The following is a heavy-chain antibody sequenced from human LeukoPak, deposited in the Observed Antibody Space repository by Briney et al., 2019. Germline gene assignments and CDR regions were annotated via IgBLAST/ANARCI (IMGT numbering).Heavy chain of an antibody. D-gene: IGHD6-19*01. V-gene: IGHV3-48*01. CDR3: ARGAYSSGWAYFDH. CDR2: ISSSSRTI. Sequence: GGSLRVSCAASGFTFSTYSINWVRQAPGKGLEWVSYISSSSRTIYYADSVKGRFTISRDNAKNSLYLQMNSLRAEDTAVYYCARGAYSSGWAYFDHWGQGTLVTVSS. J-gene: IGHJ4*02. CDR1: GFTFSTYS.